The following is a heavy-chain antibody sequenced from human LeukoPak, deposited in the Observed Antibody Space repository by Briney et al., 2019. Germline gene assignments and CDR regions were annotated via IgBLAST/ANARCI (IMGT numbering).Heavy chain of an antibody. CDR1: GYSFTSYW. Sequence: GASLKISCKGSGYSFTSYWIGWVRQMPGKGLEWMGIIYPGGSDTRYSPSFQGQVTISADKSISTAYLQWSSLKASDTAMYYCARLPTYYYGSGSYLGYYGMDVWGQGTTVTVSS. CDR2: IYPGGSDT. CDR3: ARLPTYYYGSGSYLGYYGMDV. J-gene: IGHJ6*02. D-gene: IGHD3-10*01. V-gene: IGHV5-51*01.